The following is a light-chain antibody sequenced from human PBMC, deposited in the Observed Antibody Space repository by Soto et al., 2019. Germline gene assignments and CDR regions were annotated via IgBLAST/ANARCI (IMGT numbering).Light chain of an antibody. J-gene: IGKJ1*01. Sequence: DIQLTQSPSTLSASVGDRVTITCRASQSINGWLAWYQQKPGQAPNLLIYKASTLESGVPSRFSGSGSGTEFTLTVSSLQPDDFATYYCQQYNSLTWTFGQGTKVDIK. CDR3: QQYNSLTWT. CDR2: KAS. V-gene: IGKV1-5*03. CDR1: QSINGW.